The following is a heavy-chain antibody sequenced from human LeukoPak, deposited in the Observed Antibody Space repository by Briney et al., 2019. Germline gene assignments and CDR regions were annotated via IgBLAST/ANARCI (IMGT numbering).Heavy chain of an antibody. D-gene: IGHD7-27*01. CDR3: TSDPLTRGGPEY. CDR2: IKSNIDGGAL. Sequence: GGSLTLSCTTSGFTFNYAWMSWVRQAPGKGLEWVGRIKSNIDGGALDYSAPVKGRFTISRDDSRSTLYLEMNTLQIEDTAIYYCTSDPLTRGGPEYRGQGTLVTVSS. CDR1: GFTFNYAW. V-gene: IGHV3-15*01. J-gene: IGHJ4*02.